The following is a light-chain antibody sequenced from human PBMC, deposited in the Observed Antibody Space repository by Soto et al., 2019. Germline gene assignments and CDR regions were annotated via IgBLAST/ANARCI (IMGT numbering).Light chain of an antibody. J-gene: IGKJ5*01. CDR1: HSVSSSY. CDR2: GAS. CDR3: QQYGGSPPIT. V-gene: IGKV3-20*01. Sequence: EIVLTQSPGTLSLSPGERATLSCRASHSVSSSYLAWYQQKPGQAPRLLIYGASSRATGIPERFSGSGSGTDFTLTISRLEPEDFAVYYCQQYGGSPPITFGQGTRLEIK.